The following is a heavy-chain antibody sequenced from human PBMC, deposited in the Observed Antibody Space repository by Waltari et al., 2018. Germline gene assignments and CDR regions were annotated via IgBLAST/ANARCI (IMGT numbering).Heavy chain of an antibody. D-gene: IGHD3-9*01. V-gene: IGHV4-31*03. CDR2: IYYSGST. CDR1: GGSIRSGGYY. CDR3: ARGDYDILTGYFDY. J-gene: IGHJ4*02. Sequence: QVQLQESGPGLVKPSQTLSLTCTVSGGSIRSGGYYWSWIRQHPGKGLEWIGYIYYSGSTYYNPSLKSRVTISVDTSKNQFSLKLSSVTAADTAVYYCARGDYDILTGYFDYWGQGTLVTVSS.